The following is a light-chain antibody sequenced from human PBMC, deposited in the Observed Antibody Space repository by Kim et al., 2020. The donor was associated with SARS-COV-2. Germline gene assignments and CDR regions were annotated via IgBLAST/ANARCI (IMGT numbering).Light chain of an antibody. CDR2: GAS. CDR3: QQVNSYPRT. CDR1: QVIRNN. Sequence: GDRVTITCRASQVIRNNLVWYQQKPGKAPKLLIYGASILQSGVPSRVSGSGSGTDFTLTITSLQPEDFATYYCQQVNSYPRTFGGGTKVEIK. J-gene: IGKJ4*01. V-gene: IGKV1-9*01.